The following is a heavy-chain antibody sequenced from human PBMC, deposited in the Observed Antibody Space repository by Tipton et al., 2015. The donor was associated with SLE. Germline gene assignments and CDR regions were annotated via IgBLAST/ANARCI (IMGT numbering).Heavy chain of an antibody. D-gene: IGHD3-22*01. V-gene: IGHV4-39*07. CDR3: ARERPTHYYDSREAFDI. CDR1: GGPIRNSPYY. J-gene: IGHJ3*02. Sequence: TLSLTCPVAGGPIRNSPYYLAWIRQTRGKRREWIGSVFDTGYTAYNPSLEGRVSLSVDTSNNEFSLKLSSVTAADTAVYYCARERPTHYYDSREAFDIWGQGTMVTVSS. CDR2: VFDTGYT.